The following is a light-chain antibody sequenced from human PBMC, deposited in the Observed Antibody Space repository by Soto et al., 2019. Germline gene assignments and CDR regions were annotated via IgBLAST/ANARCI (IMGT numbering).Light chain of an antibody. CDR3: QQSYTTPLFT. Sequence: DIQMTQSPSSLSASVGDRVTITCRASQSISDSLNWYQRKPGKAPMLLIYAASTLQSGVPSRFSGSGSGTDFTLTISSLQPEDFATYYCQQSYTTPLFTFGPGTKVDIK. CDR1: QSISDS. CDR2: AAS. V-gene: IGKV1-39*01. J-gene: IGKJ3*01.